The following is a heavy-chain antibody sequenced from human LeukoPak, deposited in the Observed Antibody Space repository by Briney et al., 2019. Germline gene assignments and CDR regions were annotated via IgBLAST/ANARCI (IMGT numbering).Heavy chain of an antibody. D-gene: IGHD2-2*01. CDR2: INPNSGDT. CDR1: GYTFTGYY. CDR3: ARDGACSSTSCQNFDY. V-gene: IGHV1-2*02. Sequence: ASVKVSCKASGYTFTGYYIQWVRQTPGQGLEGMGWINPNSGDTNYAQKFQARVTMTRDTSISTAYMELNRLTSDDTAVYYCARDGACSSTSCQNFDYWGQGTLVTVSS. J-gene: IGHJ4*02.